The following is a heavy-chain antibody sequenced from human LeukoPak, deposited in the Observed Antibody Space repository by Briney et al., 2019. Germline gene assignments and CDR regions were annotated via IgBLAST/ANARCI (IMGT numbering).Heavy chain of an antibody. V-gene: IGHV4-59*08. CDR3: ARQVVAVAGTGYFDY. Sequence: SETLSLTCTVSGGSISSYYWSWIRQPPGKGLEWIGYIYYSGNTNYNPSLKSRVTISVDMSKNQFSLKLNSVTAADTAVYFCARQVVAVAGTGYFDYWGQGTLVTVSS. D-gene: IGHD6-19*01. J-gene: IGHJ4*02. CDR2: IYYSGNT. CDR1: GGSISSYY.